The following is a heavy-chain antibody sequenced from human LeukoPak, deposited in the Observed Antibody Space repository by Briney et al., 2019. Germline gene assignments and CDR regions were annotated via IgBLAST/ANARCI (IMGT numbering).Heavy chain of an antibody. V-gene: IGHV3-30-3*01. Sequence: GGSLRLSCAASGFTFSSYAMHWVRQAPGKGLEWVAVISYDGSNKYYADSVKGRFTISRDNSKNTLYLQMNSLRAEDTAVYYCARVSSGIRGAFDIWGQGTMVTVSS. J-gene: IGHJ3*02. CDR3: ARVSSGIRGAFDI. D-gene: IGHD2-15*01. CDR2: ISYDGSNK. CDR1: GFTFSSYA.